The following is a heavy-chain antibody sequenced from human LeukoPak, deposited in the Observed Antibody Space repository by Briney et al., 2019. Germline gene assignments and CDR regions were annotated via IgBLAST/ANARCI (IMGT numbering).Heavy chain of an antibody. CDR1: GGSISSSSYY. CDR3: ARDLAYYYDSSGREHWFDP. J-gene: IGHJ5*02. D-gene: IGHD3-22*01. V-gene: IGHV4-39*07. Sequence: SETLSLTCTVSGGSISSSSYYWGWIRQPPGKGLEWIGNIYHSGSPYYNPSLKSRLTISVDTSKNQFSLKLSSVTAADTAVYYCARDLAYYYDSSGREHWFDPWGQGTLVTVSS. CDR2: IYHSGSP.